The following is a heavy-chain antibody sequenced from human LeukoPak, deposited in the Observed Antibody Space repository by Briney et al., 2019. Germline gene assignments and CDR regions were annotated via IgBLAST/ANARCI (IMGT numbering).Heavy chain of an antibody. CDR1: GGSFSGYY. CDR3: AREGANWGHLDY. Sequence: PSETLSLTCAVYGGSFSGYYWNWIRQPPGKGLEWIGEINHSGNTNYNPSLKSRVTISVDTSKNQFSLKLSSVTAADTAVYYCAREGANWGHLDYWGQGTLVTASS. J-gene: IGHJ4*02. D-gene: IGHD7-27*01. V-gene: IGHV4-34*01. CDR2: INHSGNT.